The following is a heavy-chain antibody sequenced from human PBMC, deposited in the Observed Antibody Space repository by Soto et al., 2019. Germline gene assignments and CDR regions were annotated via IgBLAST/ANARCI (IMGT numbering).Heavy chain of an antibody. Sequence: TSETLSLTCAVYGGSFSCYYWSWIRQPPGKGLEWIGEINHSGSTNYNPSLKSRVTISVDTSKNQFSLKLSSVTAADTAVYYCASLRSNWGQGTLVTVSS. CDR3: ASLRSN. J-gene: IGHJ4*02. CDR2: INHSGST. CDR1: GGSFSCYY. V-gene: IGHV4-34*01.